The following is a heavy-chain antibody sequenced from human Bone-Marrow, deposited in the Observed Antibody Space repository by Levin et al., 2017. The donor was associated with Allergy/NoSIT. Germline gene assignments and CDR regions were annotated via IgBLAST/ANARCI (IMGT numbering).Heavy chain of an antibody. CDR3: ARVLDSYAPWFDP. Sequence: SVKVSCKASGGTFSSYAISWVRQAPGQGLEWMGGIIPIFGTANYAQKFQGRVTITADESTSTAYMELSSLRSEDTAVYYCARVLDSYAPWFDPWGQGTLVTVSS. V-gene: IGHV1-69*13. J-gene: IGHJ5*02. D-gene: IGHD2-15*01. CDR1: GGTFSSYA. CDR2: IIPIFGTA.